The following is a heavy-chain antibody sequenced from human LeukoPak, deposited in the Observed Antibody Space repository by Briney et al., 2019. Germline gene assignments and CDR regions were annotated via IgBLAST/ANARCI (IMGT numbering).Heavy chain of an antibody. D-gene: IGHD2-21*01. CDR3: ARGVISIDY. V-gene: IGHV6-1*01. CDR2: TYYRSRWYS. CDR1: GDSVSSNSAA. Sequence: SQTLSLTCAISGDSVSSNSAAWNWIRQSPSRGLEWLERTYYRSRWYSDYAVSVESRITINPDTSKNQFTLQLNSVTPGDTAVYYCARGVISIDYWGQGTLVTVSS. J-gene: IGHJ4*02.